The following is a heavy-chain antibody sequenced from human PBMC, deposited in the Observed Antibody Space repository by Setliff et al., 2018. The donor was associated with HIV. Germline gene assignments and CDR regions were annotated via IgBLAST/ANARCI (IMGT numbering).Heavy chain of an antibody. CDR3: GKDSSDWSDG. J-gene: IGHJ5*02. CDR2: IDPSGGST. CDR1: GFTFSNYA. V-gene: IGHV3-23*01. Sequence: GGSLRLSCAASGFTFSNYAMSWVRQAPGVGLEWVSGIDPSGGSTSYADSVKGRFTISRDNSKNTLFLQVKSLTAEDTAIYYCGKDSSDWSDGWGQGALVTVSS. D-gene: IGHD3-22*01.